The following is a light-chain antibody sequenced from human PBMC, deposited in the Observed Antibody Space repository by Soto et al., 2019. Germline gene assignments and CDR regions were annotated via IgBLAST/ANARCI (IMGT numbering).Light chain of an antibody. V-gene: IGKV1-5*03. CDR1: QSISSW. CDR2: KAS. Sequence: DTQMTQSPSTLSASVGDRVTITCRASQSISSWLAWYQQKPGKAPKLLIYKASSLESGVPSRFSGSGSGTEFTLTISRLEPEDFALYYCQHYGRSPITFGQGTQLEIK. J-gene: IGKJ5*01. CDR3: QHYGRSPIT.